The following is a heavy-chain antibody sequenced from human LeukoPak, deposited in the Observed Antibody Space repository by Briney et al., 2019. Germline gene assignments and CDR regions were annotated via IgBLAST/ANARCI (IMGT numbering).Heavy chain of an antibody. CDR2: ISGSGGST. J-gene: IGHJ3*02. V-gene: IGHV3-23*01. CDR3: AKSDTVVTRFDALDI. D-gene: IGHD4-23*01. Sequence: GGSLRLSCAASGFTFSSYGMSWVRQAPGKGLEWVSAISGSGGSTYYADSEKGRFTISRDNSKNTLYLQMNSLRAEDTAVYYCAKSDTVVTRFDALDIWGQGTMVTVSS. CDR1: GFTFSSYG.